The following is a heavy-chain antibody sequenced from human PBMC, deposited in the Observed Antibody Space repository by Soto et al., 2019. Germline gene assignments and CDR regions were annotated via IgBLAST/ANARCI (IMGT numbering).Heavy chain of an antibody. Sequence: SETLSLTCSLSGGAIGGYYVSWIRQPPGKALEWIGYASYSGSTDYHPSLKSRVSISIDTSKNQFSLKMISVTAADTAVYYCARQGSESGWFFFDPWGQGALVTVSS. D-gene: IGHD6-19*01. J-gene: IGHJ5*02. CDR3: ARQGSESGWFFFDP. CDR1: GGAIGGYY. V-gene: IGHV4-59*08. CDR2: ASYSGST.